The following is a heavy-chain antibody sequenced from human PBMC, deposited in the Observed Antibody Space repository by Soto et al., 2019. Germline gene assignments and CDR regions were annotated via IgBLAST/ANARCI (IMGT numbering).Heavy chain of an antibody. CDR3: AKHAAAAAPDY. D-gene: IGHD6-13*01. Sequence: PSETLSLTCAVSGGSITSYYCSWIRQAPGKGLEWIGYIYHSGSTDYNPSLKSRVTISRDNSKNTLYLQMNSLRAEDTAVYYCAKHAAAAAPDYWGQGTQVTVS. V-gene: IGHV4-59*08. J-gene: IGHJ4*02. CDR1: GGSITSYY. CDR2: IYHSGST.